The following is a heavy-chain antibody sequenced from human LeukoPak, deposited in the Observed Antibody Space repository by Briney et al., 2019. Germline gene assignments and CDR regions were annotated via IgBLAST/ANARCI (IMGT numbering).Heavy chain of an antibody. CDR3: ARGGYDSVGAFDI. D-gene: IGHD3-3*01. V-gene: IGHV4-59*08. CDR2: IYYSGST. J-gene: IGHJ3*02. CDR1: GGSISNYY. Sequence: SETLSLTCTVSGGSISNYYWSWIRQPPGKGLEWIGYIYYSGSTNYNPSLKSRVTISVDTPKNQFSLKVRSVTAADTAVYYCARGGYDSVGAFDIWGQGTMVTVSS.